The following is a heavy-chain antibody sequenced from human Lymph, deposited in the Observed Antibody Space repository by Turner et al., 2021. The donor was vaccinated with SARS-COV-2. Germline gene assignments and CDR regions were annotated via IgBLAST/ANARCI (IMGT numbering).Heavy chain of an antibody. Sequence: QVQLPESGPALVKPAGTLSLTCAVSGGSISSSNWWSWVRQPPGKGLEWIGEIHHSWNTNYNPSVKSRVTISVDKSKNQFSLKLSSVTAADTALYYCATKYCSGGSCSYFDYWGQGTLVTVSS. CDR2: IHHSWNT. V-gene: IGHV4-4*02. D-gene: IGHD2-15*01. CDR1: GGSISSSNW. CDR3: ATKYCSGGSCSYFDY. J-gene: IGHJ4*02.